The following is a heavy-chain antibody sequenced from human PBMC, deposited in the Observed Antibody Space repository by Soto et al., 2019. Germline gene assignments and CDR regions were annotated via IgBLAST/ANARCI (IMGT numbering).Heavy chain of an antibody. V-gene: IGHV1-3*01. CDR2: INRDNGNT. D-gene: IGHD3-3*02. Sequence: QVQLVQSGAEVKKPGASVKISCEASGYTFTRYTMNWVRQAPGQRLEWMGWINRDNGNTKYSQKLQHRVIITRDTPARTAYMVLSSLRSEETAVYYRATSIATGRLAPWGQATRVTVSS. CDR1: GYTFTRYT. CDR3: ATSIATGRLAP. J-gene: IGHJ5*02.